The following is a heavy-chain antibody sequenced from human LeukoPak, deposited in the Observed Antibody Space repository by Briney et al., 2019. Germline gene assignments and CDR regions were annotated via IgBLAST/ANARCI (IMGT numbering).Heavy chain of an antibody. CDR1: GFTFSSYG. D-gene: IGHD3-10*01. V-gene: IGHV3-30*03. CDR2: ISYDGSNK. CDR3: PYGSGSYFAFDI. J-gene: IGHJ3*02. Sequence: GGSLRLSCAASGFTFSSYGMHWVRQAPGEGLEWVAVISYDGSNKYYADSVKGRFTISRDNSKNTLYLQMNSLRAEDTAVYYCPYGSGSYFAFDIWGQGTMVTVSS.